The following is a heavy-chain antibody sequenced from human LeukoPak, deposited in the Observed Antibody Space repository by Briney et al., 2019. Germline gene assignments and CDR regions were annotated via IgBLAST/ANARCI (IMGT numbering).Heavy chain of an antibody. CDR2: ISYDGTKK. V-gene: IGHV3-30-3*01. D-gene: IGHD1-26*01. CDR3: ARKVGATYFDY. CDR1: GFTFSSYA. J-gene: IGHJ4*02. Sequence: PGGSLRLSCAASGFTFSSYAVHWVRQAPGKGLEWVALISYDGTKKYYADSVKGRFTISRDNSKNTLYLQMNSLRAEDTAVYYCARKVGATYFDYWGQGTLVTVSS.